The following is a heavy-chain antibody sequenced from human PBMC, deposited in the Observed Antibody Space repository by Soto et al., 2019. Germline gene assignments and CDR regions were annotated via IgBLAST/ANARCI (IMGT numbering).Heavy chain of an antibody. J-gene: IGHJ4*02. CDR3: AKDNGDFGVVGHIDY. CDR2: ISGSGGST. D-gene: IGHD3-3*01. CDR1: GFTFSSYA. V-gene: IGHV3-23*01. Sequence: PGGSLRLSCAASGFTFSSYAMSWVRQAPGKGLEWVSAISGSGGSTYYADSVKGRFTISRDNSKNTLYLQMNSLRAEDTAVYYCAKDNGDFGVVGHIDYWGQGTLVTVSS.